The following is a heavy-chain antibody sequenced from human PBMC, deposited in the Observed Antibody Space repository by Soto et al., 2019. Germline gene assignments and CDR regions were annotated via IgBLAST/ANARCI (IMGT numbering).Heavy chain of an antibody. J-gene: IGHJ5*02. D-gene: IGHD2-21*02. Sequence: PSETLSLTCTVSGGSITDYSWVWIRQPAGKGLEWIVRIFSSGSTNYNPSLKGLITMSLDTSKNQFSLKLNSATATDTAVYFCARDQGVVVTDDNWFHXWGQGILVTVSX. CDR1: GGSITDYS. CDR3: ARDQGVVVTDDNWFHX. CDR2: IFSSGST. V-gene: IGHV4-4*07.